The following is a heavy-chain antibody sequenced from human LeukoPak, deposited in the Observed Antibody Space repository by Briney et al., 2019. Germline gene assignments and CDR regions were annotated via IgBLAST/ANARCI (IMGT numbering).Heavy chain of an antibody. CDR1: GYTFTGYY. CDR2: INPNSGGT. Sequence: ASVKVSCKASGYTFTGYYMHWVRQAPGQGLERMGWINPNSGGTNYAQKFQGWVTMTRDTSISTAYMELSRLRSDDTAVYYCARDNGGSYSGDAFDIWGQGTMVTVSS. V-gene: IGHV1-2*04. CDR3: ARDNGGSYSGDAFDI. J-gene: IGHJ3*02. D-gene: IGHD1-26*01.